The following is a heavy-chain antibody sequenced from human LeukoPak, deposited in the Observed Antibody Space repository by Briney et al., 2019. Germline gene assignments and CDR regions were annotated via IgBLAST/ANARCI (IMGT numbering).Heavy chain of an antibody. D-gene: IGHD3-22*01. CDR2: IYYSGST. Sequence: PSETLSLTCTVSGGFISSYYWSWIRQPPGKGLEWIGYIYYSGSTNYNPSLKSRVTISVDTSKNQFSLKLSSVTAADTAVYYCAREVLGDSSGPDDAFDIWGQGTMVTVSS. CDR1: GGFISSYY. V-gene: IGHV4-59*01. CDR3: AREVLGDSSGPDDAFDI. J-gene: IGHJ3*02.